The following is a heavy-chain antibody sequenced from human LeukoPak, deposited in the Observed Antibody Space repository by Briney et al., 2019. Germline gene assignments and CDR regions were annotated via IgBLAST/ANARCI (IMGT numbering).Heavy chain of an antibody. J-gene: IGHJ3*02. V-gene: IGHV4-59*01. CDR1: VGSFSGYY. D-gene: IGHD6-6*01. CDR3: ARDSGYSSSPDAFDI. CDR2: IYYSGST. Sequence: SETLSLTCAVYVGSFSGYYWSWIRQPPGKGLEWIGYIYYSGSTNYNPSLKSRVTISVDTSKNQFSLKLSSVTAADTAVYYCARDSGYSSSPDAFDIWGQGTMVTVSS.